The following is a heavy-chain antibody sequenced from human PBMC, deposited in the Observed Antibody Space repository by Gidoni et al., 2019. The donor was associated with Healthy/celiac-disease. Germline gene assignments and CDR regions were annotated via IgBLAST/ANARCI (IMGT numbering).Heavy chain of an antibody. CDR3: ARCSTSCYLGYYGMDV. J-gene: IGHJ6*02. CDR1: GLTFRRYW. Sequence: EVQLVESGGGVVQPGGSLRFSCAAFGLTFRRYWMSWSRQAPGKGLEWVANIKQDGSEKYYVDSVKGRFTISRDNAKNSLYLQMNSLRAEDTAVYYCARCSTSCYLGYYGMDVWGQGTTVTVSS. CDR2: IKQDGSEK. V-gene: IGHV3-7*01. D-gene: IGHD2-2*01.